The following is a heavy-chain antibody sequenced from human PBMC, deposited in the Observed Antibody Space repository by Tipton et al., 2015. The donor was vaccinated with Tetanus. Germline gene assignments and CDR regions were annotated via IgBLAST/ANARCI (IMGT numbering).Heavy chain of an antibody. D-gene: IGHD3-3*01. CDR2: ISYSGST. CDR1: GGSVRGGSYY. V-gene: IGHV4-61*01. CDR3: ARANYDFPKKGPFDS. J-gene: IGHJ4*02. Sequence: TLSLTCTVSGGSVRGGSYYWNWIRQPPGKGLEWIGYISYSGSTNSNYSLKSRITISQDTSNNQFSLKLTSVTAADTAVYYCARANYDFPKKGPFDSWGQGTLVTVSS.